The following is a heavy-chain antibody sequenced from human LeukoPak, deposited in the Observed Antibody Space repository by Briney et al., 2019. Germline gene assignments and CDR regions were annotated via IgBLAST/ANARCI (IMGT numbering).Heavy chain of an antibody. D-gene: IGHD1-14*01. V-gene: IGHV3-23*01. CDR1: GFIFSTYT. CDR3: AKDRVPDGVWEIDY. J-gene: IGHJ4*02. CDR2: MTGGGGTT. Sequence: GGSLRLSCAASGFIFSTYTMNWVRQVPGKGLEWVSAMTGGGGTTFYTDSVKGRFTISRGNSKNTLYPQMNSLRVEDTAVYYCAKDRVPDGVWEIDYWGQGTLVIVSS.